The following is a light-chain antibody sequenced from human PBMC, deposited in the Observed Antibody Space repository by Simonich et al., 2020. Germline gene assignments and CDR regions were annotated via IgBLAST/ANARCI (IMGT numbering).Light chain of an antibody. V-gene: IGLV2-14*01. CDR1: SSDVGGYNY. CDR2: DVR. CDR3: SSYTSSSTFV. J-gene: IGLJ3*02. Sequence: QSALTQPASVSGSPGQSITISCPGTSSDVGGYNYVSWYQQHPGKAPKLMIYDVRKRPSGVSNRFSGSKSGNTASLTISGLQAEDEADYYCSSYTSSSTFVFGGGTKLTVL.